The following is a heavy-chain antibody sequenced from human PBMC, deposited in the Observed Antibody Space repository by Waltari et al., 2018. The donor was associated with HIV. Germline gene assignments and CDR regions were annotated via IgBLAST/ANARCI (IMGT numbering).Heavy chain of an antibody. CDR1: GFSVSSTY. CDR3: ARVDFGDDY. D-gene: IGHD4-17*01. J-gene: IGHJ4*02. Sequence: EVQLVESGGGLIQPGGSLRLSCAASGFSVSSTYMTWVRQAPGRGLEWVSVIYRDGRTLYADSAKGRFTISRDNFKNTLFLQMNGLRAEDTALYYCARVDFGDDYWGQGTLVTVSS. CDR2: IYRDGRT. V-gene: IGHV3-53*01.